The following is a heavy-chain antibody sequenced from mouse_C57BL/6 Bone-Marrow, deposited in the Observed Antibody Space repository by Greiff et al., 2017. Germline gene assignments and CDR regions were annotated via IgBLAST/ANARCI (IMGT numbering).Heavy chain of an antibody. V-gene: IGHV1-81*01. D-gene: IGHD1-1*01. CDR3: ARYYYGWFAY. CDR2: IYPRSGNT. J-gene: IGHJ3*01. Sequence: VQLQQSGAELARPGASVKLSCKASGYTFTSYGISWVKQRTGQGLEWIGEIYPRSGNTYYNEKFKGKATLTADKSSSTAYMELRSLTSEDSAVYFCARYYYGWFAYWGQGTLVTVSA. CDR1: GYTFTSYG.